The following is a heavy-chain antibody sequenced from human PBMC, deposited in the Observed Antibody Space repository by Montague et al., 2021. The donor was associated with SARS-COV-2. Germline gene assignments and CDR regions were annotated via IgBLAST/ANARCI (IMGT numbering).Heavy chain of an antibody. CDR1: GFTFSSYE. V-gene: IGHV3-48*03. CDR3: ARDLPLIIMVRGVTFGYYGMDV. CDR2: ISSSGSTI. Sequence: SRSLSCAASGFTFSSYEMNWVRQAPGKGLEWVSYISSSGSTIYYADSVKGRFTISRDNAKNSLYLQMNSLRAEDTAVYYCARDLPLIIMVRGVTFGYYGMDVWGQGTTVTVSS. J-gene: IGHJ6*02. D-gene: IGHD3-10*01.